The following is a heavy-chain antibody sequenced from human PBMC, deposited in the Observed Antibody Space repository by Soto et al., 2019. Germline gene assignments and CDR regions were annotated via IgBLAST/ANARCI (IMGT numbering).Heavy chain of an antibody. CDR1: GGSSSSSSYY. Sequence: SETLSLTCTVSGGSSSSSSYYWGWIRQPPGKGLEWIGSIYYSGSTYYNPSLKSRVTISVDTSKDQFSLKLSSVTAADTAVYYCARRLEQQLDWPFDYWGQGTLVTVSS. CDR2: IYYSGST. J-gene: IGHJ4*02. CDR3: ARRLEQQLDWPFDY. V-gene: IGHV4-39*01. D-gene: IGHD6-13*01.